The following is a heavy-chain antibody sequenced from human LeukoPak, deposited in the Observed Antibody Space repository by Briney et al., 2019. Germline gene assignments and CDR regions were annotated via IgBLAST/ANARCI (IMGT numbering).Heavy chain of an antibody. J-gene: IGHJ4*02. D-gene: IGHD4-17*01. CDR2: IYYSGST. CDR3: ARETNYGDGRFDY. V-gene: IGHV4-31*03. CDR1: GGSLSSGGYY. Sequence: SQTLSLTCTVSGGSLSSGGYYWSWIRQHPGKGLEWIGYIYYSGSTYYNPSLKSRVTISVDTSKNQFSLKLSSVTAADTAVYYCARETNYGDGRFDYWGQGTLVTVSS.